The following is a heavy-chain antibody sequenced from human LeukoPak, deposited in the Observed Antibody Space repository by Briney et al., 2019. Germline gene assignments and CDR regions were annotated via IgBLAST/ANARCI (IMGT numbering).Heavy chain of an antibody. J-gene: IGHJ6*03. D-gene: IGHD4-11*01. V-gene: IGHV1-18*04. CDR3: ARKGYSKHYYMDV. CDR1: GYTFTGYY. CDR2: ISAYNGNT. Sequence: ASVKVSCKTSGYTFTGYYTHWVRQAPGQGLEWMGWISAYNGNTNYAQKLQGRVTMTTDTSTSTAYMELRSLRSDDTAVYYCARKGYSKHYYMDVWGKGTTVTVSS.